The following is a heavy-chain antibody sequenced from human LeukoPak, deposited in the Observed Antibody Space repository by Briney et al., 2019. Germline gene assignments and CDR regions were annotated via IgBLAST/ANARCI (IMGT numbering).Heavy chain of an antibody. CDR1: GGSISSYY. D-gene: IGHD2/OR15-2a*01. J-gene: IGHJ4*02. Sequence: SETLSLTCTVSGGSISSYYWSWIRQPPGKGLEWIGYIYYSGSTNYNPSLKSRVTISVDTSKNQFSLKLSSATAADTAVYYCARRAHNRPFDYWGQGTLVTVSS. V-gene: IGHV4-59*01. CDR3: ARRAHNRPFDY. CDR2: IYYSGST.